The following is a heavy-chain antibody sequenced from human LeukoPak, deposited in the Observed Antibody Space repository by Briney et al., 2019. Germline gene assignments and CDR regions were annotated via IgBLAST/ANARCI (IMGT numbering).Heavy chain of an antibody. J-gene: IGHJ4*02. D-gene: IGHD5-24*01. CDR2: IIPIFGIA. CDR1: GGTFSSYA. CDR3: ARGEGATTLLFDY. V-gene: IGHV1-69*04. Sequence: SVKVSCKASGGTFSSYAISWVRQAPGQGLEWMGRIIPIFGIANYAQKFQGRVTITADKSTSTAYMELSSLRSEDTAVHYCARGEGATTLLFDYWGQGTLVTVSS.